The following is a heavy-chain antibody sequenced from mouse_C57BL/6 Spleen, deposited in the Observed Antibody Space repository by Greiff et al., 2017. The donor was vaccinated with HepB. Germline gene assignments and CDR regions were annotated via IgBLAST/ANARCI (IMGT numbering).Heavy chain of an antibody. D-gene: IGHD2-10*02. CDR1: GYAFSSSW. CDR2: IYPGDGDT. J-gene: IGHJ3*01. CDR3: ARGGYGNYVFFAY. Sequence: VQLQQSGPELVKPGASVKISCKASGYAFSSSWMNWVKQRPGKGLEWIGRIYPGDGDTNYNGKFKGKATLTADKSSSTAYMQLSSLTSEDSAVYFCARGGYGNYVFFAYWGQGTLVTVSA. V-gene: IGHV1-82*01.